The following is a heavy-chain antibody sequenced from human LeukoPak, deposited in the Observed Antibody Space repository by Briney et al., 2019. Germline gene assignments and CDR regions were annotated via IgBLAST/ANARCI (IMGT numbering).Heavy chain of an antibody. V-gene: IGHV3-23*01. J-gene: IGHJ6*02. CDR2: ISGSGGST. Sequence: GGSLRLSCAASGFTFSSYAMSWVRQAPGKGLEWVSAISGSGGSTYYADSVKGRFTISRDNSKNTPYLQMNSLRAEDTAVYYCAKPDSSWYHYYGMDVWGQGTTVTVSS. CDR3: AKPDSSWYHYYGMDV. CDR1: GFTFSSYA. D-gene: IGHD6-13*01.